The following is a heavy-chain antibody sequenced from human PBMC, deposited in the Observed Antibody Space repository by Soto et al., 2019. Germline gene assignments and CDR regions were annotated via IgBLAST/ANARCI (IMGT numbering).Heavy chain of an antibody. CDR3: ARGGATARSYFYMDV. V-gene: IGHV3-20*04. CDR2: VNWNGGTT. J-gene: IGHJ6*03. Sequence: EVRLVESGGGAVRPGGSLRLSCKASGFTFDDYGMTWVRQAPGKGLEWVSGVNWNGGTTGYADSVKGRFTISRDNAKNQLFLQMNSLRADDTAFYYCARGGATARSYFYMDVWANGTTVTV. CDR1: GFTFDDYG. D-gene: IGHD1-26*01.